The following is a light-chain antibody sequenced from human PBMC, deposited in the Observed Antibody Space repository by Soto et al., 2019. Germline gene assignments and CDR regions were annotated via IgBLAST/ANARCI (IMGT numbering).Light chain of an antibody. Sequence: QSVLTQPPSPSGSPGQSVTISCTGTSSDVGGYNYVSWYQQHPGKAPKLMIYEVSKRPSGVPDRFSGSKSGNTASLTVSGLQAEDEADYYCSSYAGIFYVFGTGTKVTVL. CDR3: SSYAGIFYV. V-gene: IGLV2-8*01. CDR2: EVS. J-gene: IGLJ1*01. CDR1: SSDVGGYNY.